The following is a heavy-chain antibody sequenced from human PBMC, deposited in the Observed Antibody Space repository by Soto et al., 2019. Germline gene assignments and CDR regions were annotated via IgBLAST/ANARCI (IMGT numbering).Heavy chain of an antibody. V-gene: IGHV1-69*01. D-gene: IGHD2-2*01. CDR3: ATSRDCSSTSCYGGVGYYYYYGMDV. CDR1: GGTFSSYA. CDR2: IIPIFGTA. Sequence: QVQLVQSGAEVKKPGSSVKVSCKASGGTFSSYAISWVRQAPGQGLEWMGGIIPIFGTATYAQKFQGRVTITADESTSTAYMELSSLRSEDTAVYYCATSRDCSSTSCYGGVGYYYYYGMDVWGQGTTVTVSS. J-gene: IGHJ6*02.